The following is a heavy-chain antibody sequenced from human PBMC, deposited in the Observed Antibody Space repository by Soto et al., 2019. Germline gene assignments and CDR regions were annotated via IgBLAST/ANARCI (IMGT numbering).Heavy chain of an antibody. Sequence: GGSLRLSCAASGFTFSSYAMSWVRQAPGKGLEWVSAISGSGGSTYYADSVKGRFTISRDNSKNTLYLQMNSLRAEDTAVYYCAKDVNRITMIVVDDDPGVEYFDYWGQGTLVTVSS. D-gene: IGHD3-22*01. CDR1: GFTFSSYA. J-gene: IGHJ4*02. V-gene: IGHV3-23*01. CDR2: ISGSGGST. CDR3: AKDVNRITMIVVDDDPGVEYFDY.